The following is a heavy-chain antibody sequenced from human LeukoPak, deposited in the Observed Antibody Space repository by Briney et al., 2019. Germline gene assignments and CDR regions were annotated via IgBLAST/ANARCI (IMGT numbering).Heavy chain of an antibody. J-gene: IGHJ4*02. V-gene: IGHV3-23*01. CDR1: GFTFSTYA. D-gene: IGHD6-19*01. Sequence: GGSLRLSCAASGFTFSTYAMHWVRQAPGKGLEWVSAISGSGGSTYYADSVKGRFTISRDNSKNTLYLQMNSLRAEDTAVYYCAKETTVAGFYPYFDYWGQGTLVTVSS. CDR3: AKETTVAGFYPYFDY. CDR2: ISGSGGST.